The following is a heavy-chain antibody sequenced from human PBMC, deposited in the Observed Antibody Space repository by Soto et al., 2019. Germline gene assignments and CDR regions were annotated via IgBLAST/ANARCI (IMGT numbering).Heavy chain of an antibody. CDR3: ARARWWMKTSARYFDY. CDR1: GFTFSNYW. Sequence: EVQLVESGGGFVQPGGSLRLSCAASGFTFSNYWMSWVRQAPGKGLEWVANIKEEGSEKHYLDSVKGRFTISRDNAKFSLYLQMNSRKAEDTALYYCARARWWMKTSARYFDYWGQGTLVTVSS. J-gene: IGHJ4*02. CDR2: IKEEGSEK. V-gene: IGHV3-7*01. D-gene: IGHD2-8*02.